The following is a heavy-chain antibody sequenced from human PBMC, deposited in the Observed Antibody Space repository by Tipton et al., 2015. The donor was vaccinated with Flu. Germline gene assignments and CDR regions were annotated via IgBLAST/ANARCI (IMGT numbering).Heavy chain of an antibody. J-gene: IGHJ4*02. CDR3: AKFGSEVVAARTNY. V-gene: IGHV3-23*01. D-gene: IGHD2-15*01. CDR2: ISGSGGSS. Sequence: SLRLSCAASGFTFSSYGMSWVRQAPGKGLEWVSAISGSGGSSYYVDSVRGRFTISRDNSKNTLYLQMNSLRAEDTAVYYCAKFGSEVVAARTNYWGQGTLVTVSS. CDR1: GFTFSSYG.